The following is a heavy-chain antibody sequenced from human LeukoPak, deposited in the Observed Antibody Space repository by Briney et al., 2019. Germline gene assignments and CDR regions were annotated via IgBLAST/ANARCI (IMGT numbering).Heavy chain of an antibody. CDR2: IYSGGST. CDR1: GFTVSSNY. J-gene: IGHJ4*02. D-gene: IGHD6-19*01. CDR3: ARDRSSGWYDFDY. V-gene: IGHV3-66*02. Sequence: GGSLRLSCVASGFTVSSNYMSWVRQAPGKGLEWVSVIYSGGSTYYADSVKGRFTISRDNSKNTLHLQMNSLRAEDTAVYYCARDRSSGWYDFDYWGQGTLVTVSS.